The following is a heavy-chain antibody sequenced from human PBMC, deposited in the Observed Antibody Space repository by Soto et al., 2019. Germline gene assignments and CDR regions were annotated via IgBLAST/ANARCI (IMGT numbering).Heavy chain of an antibody. CDR3: ARSSGTSYIWFDP. Sequence: QVQLVQSGAEVKKPGASVKVSCKASGYTFSSYGISWVRQAPGQGLEWMGWISAYNGNTTYAQKLPGRVTMTTDTPTSTAYMEVRSLRSDDTAVYYCARSSGTSYIWFDPWGQGTLVTVSS. CDR2: ISAYNGNT. V-gene: IGHV1-18*01. J-gene: IGHJ5*02. CDR1: GYTFSSYG. D-gene: IGHD1-26*01.